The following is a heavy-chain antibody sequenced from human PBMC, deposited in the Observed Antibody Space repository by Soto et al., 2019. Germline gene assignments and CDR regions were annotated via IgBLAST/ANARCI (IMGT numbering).Heavy chain of an antibody. CDR3: ARMASFGTLNWFDP. V-gene: IGHV1-8*02. CDR1: GYTFINYD. D-gene: IGHD3-16*01. CDR2: MNPGSGKT. Sequence: TVRVSCKASGYTFINYDISWVRQATGQGLEWMGWMNPGSGKTGYANKFQGRVTMTRDASTSTAHLELSSLTSEDTAVYYCARMASFGTLNWFDPWGQGTLVTVSS. J-gene: IGHJ5*02.